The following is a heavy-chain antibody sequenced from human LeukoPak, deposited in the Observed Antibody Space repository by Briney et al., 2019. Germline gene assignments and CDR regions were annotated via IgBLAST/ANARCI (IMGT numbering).Heavy chain of an antibody. CDR1: GFTFSSYA. CDR2: ISGSGGST. CDR3: AKPIAVAGTSEDY. V-gene: IGHV3-23*01. Sequence: GGSLRLSWAASGFTFSSYAMSWVRQAPGKGLEWVSAISGSGGSTYYADSVKGRFTISRDNSKNTLYLQMNSLRAEDTAVYYCAKPIAVAGTSEDYWGQGTLVTVSS. J-gene: IGHJ4*02. D-gene: IGHD6-19*01.